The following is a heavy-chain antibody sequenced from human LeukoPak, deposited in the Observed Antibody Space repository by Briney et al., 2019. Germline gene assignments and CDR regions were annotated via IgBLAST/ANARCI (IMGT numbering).Heavy chain of an antibody. CDR1: GFTFSITY. V-gene: IGHV3-66*01. CDR3: ARVQFQWFDP. J-gene: IGHJ5*02. D-gene: IGHD6-19*01. CDR2: IYGGGDA. Sequence: GGSLILFCTASGFTFSITYMAWVRQAPGKGLEWVSVIYGGGDAYYADSVKGRFTIARDNSKKTLYLQMNNLRVEDTAVYYCARVQFQWFDPWGQGTLVTVSS.